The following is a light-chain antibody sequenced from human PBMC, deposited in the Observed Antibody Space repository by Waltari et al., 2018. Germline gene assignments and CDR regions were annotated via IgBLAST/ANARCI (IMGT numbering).Light chain of an antibody. Sequence: EIVLTQSPATLSLSPGERATLSCRASQSVDNYLLWYQQKPGQTPRLVMYHAANMAPGLPTRFSGSGPGTVFTLTISSLEPEDFAGYYCHQRSNWPITFGQGTRLEIK. J-gene: IGKJ5*01. V-gene: IGKV3-11*01. CDR2: HAA. CDR3: HQRSNWPIT. CDR1: QSVDNY.